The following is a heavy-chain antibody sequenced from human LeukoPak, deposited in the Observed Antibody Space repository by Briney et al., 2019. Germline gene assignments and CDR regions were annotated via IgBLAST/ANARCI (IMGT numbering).Heavy chain of an antibody. Sequence: PGGSLRLSCTTSGFTFCDYAMSWVRQAPGKGLEWVAVISYDGSNKYYADSVKGRFTISRDNSKNTLYLQMNSLRAEDTAVYNCAKVKWELLQTHHYFDYWGQGTLVTVSS. CDR1: GFTFCDYA. D-gene: IGHD1-26*01. V-gene: IGHV3-30*04. CDR3: AKVKWELLQTHHYFDY. J-gene: IGHJ4*02. CDR2: ISYDGSNK.